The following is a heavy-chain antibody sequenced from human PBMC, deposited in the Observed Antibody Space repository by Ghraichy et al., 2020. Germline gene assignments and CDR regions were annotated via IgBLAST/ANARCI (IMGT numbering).Heavy chain of an antibody. CDR3: ARTSRTIFGVITQYYFDY. CDR2: IQQNGGEK. Sequence: GGSLRLSCAASGFTFSNYWMSWVRQAPGKGLEWVANIQQNGGEKYYVDSVKGRFTISRDNAKNSLYLQMNSLRTEDTALYYRARTSRTIFGVITQYYFDYWGQGILVTVSS. D-gene: IGHD3-3*01. CDR1: GFTFSNYW. V-gene: IGHV3-7*03. J-gene: IGHJ4*02.